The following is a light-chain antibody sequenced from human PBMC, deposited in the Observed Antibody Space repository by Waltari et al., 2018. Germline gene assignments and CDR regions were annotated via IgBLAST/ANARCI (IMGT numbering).Light chain of an antibody. CDR1: QSSSRW. Sequence: TCRASQSSSRWLAWYQQKPGKAPNLLIYKASNLETGVPSRFSGSESGTEFTLTISSLQPDDFATYYCQQYNSYPYTFGQGTKLEIK. V-gene: IGKV1-5*03. J-gene: IGKJ2*01. CDR2: KAS. CDR3: QQYNSYPYT.